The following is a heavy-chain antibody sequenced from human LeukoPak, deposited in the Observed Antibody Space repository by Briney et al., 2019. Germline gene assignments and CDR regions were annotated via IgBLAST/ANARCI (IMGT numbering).Heavy chain of an antibody. Sequence: GGSLRLSCAASGFTFSSYSMNWVRQAPGKGLEWVSSISSSSSYIYYADSVKGRFTISRDNAKNSLYLQMNSLRAEDTAVYYCARGHIYYDFWSGLDYWGQGTLVTVSS. CDR2: ISSSSSYI. J-gene: IGHJ4*02. D-gene: IGHD3-3*01. V-gene: IGHV3-21*01. CDR1: GFTFSSYS. CDR3: ARGHIYYDFWSGLDY.